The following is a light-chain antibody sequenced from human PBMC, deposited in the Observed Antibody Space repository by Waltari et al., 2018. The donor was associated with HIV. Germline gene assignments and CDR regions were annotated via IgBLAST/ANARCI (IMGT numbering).Light chain of an antibody. CDR1: SSNIGNIY. Sequence: HSVLTQPPSVSAAPGQKVTISCSGSSSNIGNIYVFWYQQLPGTAPKLLIYDNNKRPSGIPDRFSGSKSGTSATLGITGLQTGDEADYYCGTWDSSLSAGVFGGGTKLTVL. V-gene: IGLV1-51*01. CDR2: DNN. CDR3: GTWDSSLSAGV. J-gene: IGLJ3*02.